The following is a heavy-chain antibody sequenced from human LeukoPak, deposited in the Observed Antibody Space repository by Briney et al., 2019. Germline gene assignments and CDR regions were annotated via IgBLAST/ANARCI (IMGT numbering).Heavy chain of an antibody. D-gene: IGHD3-10*01. CDR1: GFTVSSNY. J-gene: IGHJ3*02. CDR3: ASRSGSGSFYPFDAFDI. Sequence: LGGSLRLSCAASGFTVSSNYMSWVRQAPGKGLEWVSVIYSGGSTYYADSVKGRFTISRDNSKNTLYLQMSSLRAEDTAVYYCASRSGSGSFYPFDAFDIWGQGTMVTVSS. V-gene: IGHV3-53*01. CDR2: IYSGGST.